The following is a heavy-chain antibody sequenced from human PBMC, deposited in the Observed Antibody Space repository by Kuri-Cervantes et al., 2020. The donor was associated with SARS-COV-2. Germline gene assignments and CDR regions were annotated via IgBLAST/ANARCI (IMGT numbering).Heavy chain of an antibody. J-gene: IGHJ5*02. Sequence: GESLKISCAASGFTFSSNAMTWVRQAPGKGLEWVSGISGSGRSTYYADSVKCRFTISRDNSKNTLHLQMNSLRAEDTAVYYCAKGWNSLDPWGQGTLVTVSS. CDR1: GFTFSSNA. V-gene: IGHV3-23*01. CDR2: ISGSGRST. D-gene: IGHD1-1*01. CDR3: AKGWNSLDP.